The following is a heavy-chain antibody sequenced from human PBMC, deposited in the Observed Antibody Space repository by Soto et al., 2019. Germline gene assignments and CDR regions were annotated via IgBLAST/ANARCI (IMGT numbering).Heavy chain of an antibody. J-gene: IGHJ5*02. Sequence: QVQFLQSGAEVKEPGASVRVSCKASGYTFINFDISWVRQAAGQGLEWLGWMNPGSGKTGYASKLQGRVAMTRDASTGTSHLELSSLTSDDTAVYYCARMASAWTPNWFDTWGQGPLVTVSS. V-gene: IGHV1-8*02. CDR1: GYTFINFD. D-gene: IGHD6-13*01. CDR2: MNPGSGKT. CDR3: ARMASAWTPNWFDT.